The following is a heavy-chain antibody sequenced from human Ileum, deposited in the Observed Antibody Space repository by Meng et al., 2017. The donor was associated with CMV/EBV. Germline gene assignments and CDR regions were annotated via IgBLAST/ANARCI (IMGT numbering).Heavy chain of an antibody. Sequence: SETLSLTCAVSGGSVSSDYYYWNWIRQPPGKGLEWVDYISNSGNTNSNPSLKSRVSISADAAKNIFSLRLTSVTAADTAVYYCARGWADVRLSGVMDLWGQGTTVTVSS. J-gene: IGHJ6*02. CDR1: GGSVSSDYYY. D-gene: IGHD2/OR15-2a*01. V-gene: IGHV4-61*01. CDR3: ARGWADVRLSGVMDL. CDR2: ISNSGNT.